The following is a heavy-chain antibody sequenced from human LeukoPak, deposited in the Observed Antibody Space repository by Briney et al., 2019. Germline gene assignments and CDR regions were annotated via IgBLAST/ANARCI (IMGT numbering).Heavy chain of an antibody. CDR1: GGTFSSYA. CDR2: IIPIFGTA. Sequence: ASVKVSCKASGGTFSSYAISWVRQAPGQGLEWMGGIIPIFGTANYAQKFQGRVTMTRDMSTSTVYMELSSLRSEDTAVYYCARSRGIAAAGTLRDAFDIWGQGTMVTVSS. V-gene: IGHV1-69*05. CDR3: ARSRGIAAAGTLRDAFDI. D-gene: IGHD6-13*01. J-gene: IGHJ3*02.